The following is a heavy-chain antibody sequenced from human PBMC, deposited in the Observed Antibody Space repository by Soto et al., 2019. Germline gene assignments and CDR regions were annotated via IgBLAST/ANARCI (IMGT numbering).Heavy chain of an antibody. J-gene: IGHJ5*02. D-gene: IGHD3-10*01. CDR3: ALYQLPSHPHYYGSMGWFDP. CDR2: IYYSGST. CDR1: GGSISSGGYY. V-gene: IGHV4-31*03. Sequence: SETLSLTCTVSGGSISSGGYYWSWIRQHPGKGLEWIGYIYYSGSTYYNPSLKSRVTISVDTSKNQFSLKLSSVTAADTAVYYCALYQLPSHPHYYGSMGWFDPWGQGTLVTVSS.